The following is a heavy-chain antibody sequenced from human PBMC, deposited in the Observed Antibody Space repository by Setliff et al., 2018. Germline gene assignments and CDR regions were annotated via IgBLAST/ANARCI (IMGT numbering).Heavy chain of an antibody. CDR2: ISTYTANT. V-gene: IGHV1-18*01. CDR3: ARVRPCGADCSTGVGGPYYFDH. CDR1: GYTFTSYG. J-gene: IGHJ4*02. D-gene: IGHD2-21*02. Sequence: ASVKVSCKASGYTFTSYGVSWVRQAPGQGLEWMGWISTYTANTKYAQRFQGRVTMTTDTSTSTAYMELRSLRSDDTALYYCARVRPCGADCSTGVGGPYYFDHWGQGTLVTVSS.